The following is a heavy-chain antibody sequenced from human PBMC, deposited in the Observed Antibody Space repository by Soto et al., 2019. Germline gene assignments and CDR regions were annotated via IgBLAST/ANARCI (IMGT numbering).Heavy chain of an antibody. CDR2: ISTSSGNT. Sequence: QVQLVQSGSELRKPGASVKVSCKASGYTFTSNSITWVRQAPGQGLEWMGWISTSSGNTKFAQKFQGRVTLTTDTPTSTAYMELTSLRSDDTYVYYCARGGGYAVDYWGQGTLVTVST. CDR3: ARGGGYAVDY. J-gene: IGHJ4*02. CDR1: GYTFTSNS. V-gene: IGHV1-18*04. D-gene: IGHD5-12*01.